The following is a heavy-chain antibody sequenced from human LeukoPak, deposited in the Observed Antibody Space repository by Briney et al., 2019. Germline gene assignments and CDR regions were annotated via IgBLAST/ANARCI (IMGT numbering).Heavy chain of an antibody. CDR3: ARVFGYYYDSSGDY. V-gene: IGHV4-38-2*02. D-gene: IGHD3-22*01. Sequence: SETLSLTCTVSGYSISSGYYWGWIRQPPGKGLEWIGSIYHSGSTYYNPSLKSRVTISVDTSKNQFSLKLSSVTVADTAVYYCARVFGYYYDSSGDYWGQGTLVTVSS. CDR2: IYHSGST. J-gene: IGHJ4*02. CDR1: GYSISSGYY.